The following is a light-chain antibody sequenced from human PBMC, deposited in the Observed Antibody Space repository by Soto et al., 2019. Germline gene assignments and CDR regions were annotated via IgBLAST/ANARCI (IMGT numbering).Light chain of an antibody. CDR3: QQYDNLLLT. J-gene: IGKJ4*01. CDR2: DAS. Sequence: DLQMTQSPSSLSASVGDRVTITCQASQDISNYLNWYQQKPGKAPKLLIYDASNLKTGVPSRFSGSGSGTHFTFTISSLQPEDIATYYCQQYDNLLLTFGGGTKVDIK. V-gene: IGKV1-33*01. CDR1: QDISNY.